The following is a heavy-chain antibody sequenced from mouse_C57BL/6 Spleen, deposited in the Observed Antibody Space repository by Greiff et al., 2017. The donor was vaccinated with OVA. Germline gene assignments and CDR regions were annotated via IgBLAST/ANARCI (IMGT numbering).Heavy chain of an antibody. Sequence: QVQLQQPGAELVKPGASVKISCKASGYAFSSYWMNWVKQRPGKGLEWIGQIYPGDGDTNYNGKFKGKATLTADKSSSTAYMQLSSLTSEDSAVYFCAREEDYHYFDYWGQGTTLTVSS. V-gene: IGHV1-80*01. J-gene: IGHJ2*01. CDR3: AREEDYHYFDY. D-gene: IGHD2-4*01. CDR1: GYAFSSYW. CDR2: IYPGDGDT.